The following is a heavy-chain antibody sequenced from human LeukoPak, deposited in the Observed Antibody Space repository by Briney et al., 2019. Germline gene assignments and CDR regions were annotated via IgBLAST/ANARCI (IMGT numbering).Heavy chain of an antibody. CDR2: IYYSGST. CDR1: GGSISNSGYY. J-gene: IGHJ5*02. V-gene: IGHV4-39*01. Sequence: SETLSLTCTVSGGSISNSGYYWGCIRQPPGKGLEWIGNIYYSGSTYYNPSLKSRVTISVDTSKNQFSLKMTSVTAADAAVYYCARAPFNYYQAFDPWGQGTLVTVSS. D-gene: IGHD4-11*01. CDR3: ARAPFNYYQAFDP.